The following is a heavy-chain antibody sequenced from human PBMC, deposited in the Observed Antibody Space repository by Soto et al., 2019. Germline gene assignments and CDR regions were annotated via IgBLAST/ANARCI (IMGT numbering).Heavy chain of an antibody. CDR1: GCSISSGGYY. V-gene: IGHV4-31*03. J-gene: IGHJ5*02. Sequence: SETLSLTCTVSGCSISSGGYYWSWLRQHTGKGLEWIGYIYYSGSTYYNPSLKSRITISVDTSKNQFSLKLSSVTAADTVVYYCAIDNGAARPSNWFDPWGQGTLVTVSS. CDR3: AIDNGAARPSNWFDP. CDR2: IYYSGST. D-gene: IGHD6-6*01.